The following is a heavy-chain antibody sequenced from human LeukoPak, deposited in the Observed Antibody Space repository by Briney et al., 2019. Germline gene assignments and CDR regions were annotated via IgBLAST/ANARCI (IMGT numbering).Heavy chain of an antibody. CDR3: ARDLGIAAAGVGFDY. V-gene: IGHV1-18*01. Sequence: ASVKVSCKASGYTFTSYGISWVRQAPGQGLEWMGWISAYNGNTNYAQKLQGRVTMTTDTSTSTAYMELRSLRSDDTAVYYCARDLGIAAAGVGFDYWGQGTLVTVSS. CDR2: ISAYNGNT. D-gene: IGHD6-13*01. J-gene: IGHJ4*02. CDR1: GYTFTSYG.